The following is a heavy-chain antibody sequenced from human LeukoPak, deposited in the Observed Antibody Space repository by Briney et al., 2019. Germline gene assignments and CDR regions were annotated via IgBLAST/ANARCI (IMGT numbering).Heavy chain of an antibody. D-gene: IGHD3-22*01. V-gene: IGHV3-66*01. CDR3: ARNLYYYDSSGYYYY. Sequence: GGSLRLSFAASGFTVSSNYMSWVRQAPGKGLEWVSAIYTGGSTYYAGSVKGRFTISRDNSKNTLYLQMNSLRAEDMAVYYCARNLYYYDSSGYYYYWGQGTLVTVSS. CDR2: IYTGGST. J-gene: IGHJ4*02. CDR1: GFTVSSNY.